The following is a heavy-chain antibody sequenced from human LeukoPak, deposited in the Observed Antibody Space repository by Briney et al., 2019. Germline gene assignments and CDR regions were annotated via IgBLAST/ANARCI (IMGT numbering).Heavy chain of an antibody. CDR2: FDPEDGET. D-gene: IGHD3-10*01. Sequence: ASVKVSCKVSGYTLTELYMHRVRQAPGKGLEWMGGFDPEDGETIYAQKFQGRVTMTEDTSTDTAYMELSSLRSEDTAVYYCATALDYYGSGSYFDYWGQGTLVTVSS. J-gene: IGHJ4*02. CDR1: GYTLTELY. CDR3: ATALDYYGSGSYFDY. V-gene: IGHV1-24*01.